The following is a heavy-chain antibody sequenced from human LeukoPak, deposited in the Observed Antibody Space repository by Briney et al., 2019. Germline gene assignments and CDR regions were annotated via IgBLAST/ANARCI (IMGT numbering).Heavy chain of an antibody. CDR1: GFTFSTYA. V-gene: IGHV3-23*01. D-gene: IGHD2-15*01. CDR3: AKNGDRGAYCSGGSCYPYYYYNMDV. J-gene: IGHJ6*03. Sequence: PGGSLRLSCAASGFTFSTYAMSWVRQIPGKGLEWVSAISGSDDGTYYADSVKGRFTISRDNSKNTLYLQMNSLRAEDTAIYYCAKNGDRGAYCSGGSCYPYYYYNMDVWGKGTTVTISS. CDR2: ISGSDDGT.